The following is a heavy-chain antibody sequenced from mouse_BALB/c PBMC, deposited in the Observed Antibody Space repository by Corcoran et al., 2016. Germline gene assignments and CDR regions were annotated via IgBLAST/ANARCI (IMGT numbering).Heavy chain of an antibody. CDR3: ARWDWYFDV. V-gene: IGHV14-3*02. CDR2: IDPANGNT. Sequence: EVQLQQSGAELVKPGASVKLSCTASGFNIKDTYIHWVKQRPEQGLECIGRIDPANGNTKYDPKFQGKATITADTSSNTAYLQLSSLTSEDTAVYYCARWDWYFDVWGAGTTVTVSS. CDR1: GFNIKDTY. J-gene: IGHJ1*01.